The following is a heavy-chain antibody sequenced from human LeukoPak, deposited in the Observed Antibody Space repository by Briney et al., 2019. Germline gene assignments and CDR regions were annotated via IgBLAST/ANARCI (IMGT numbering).Heavy chain of an antibody. J-gene: IGHJ4*02. D-gene: IGHD5-12*01. V-gene: IGHV3-30-3*01. CDR2: ISYDGSNK. Sequence: PGGSLRLSCAASGFTFSSYAMHWVRQAPGKGLEWVAVISYDGSNKYYADSVKGRFTISRDNSKNTLYLQMNSLRAEDTAVYYCARAPEATNYFDYWGQGTLVTVSS. CDR3: ARAPEATNYFDY. CDR1: GFTFSSYA.